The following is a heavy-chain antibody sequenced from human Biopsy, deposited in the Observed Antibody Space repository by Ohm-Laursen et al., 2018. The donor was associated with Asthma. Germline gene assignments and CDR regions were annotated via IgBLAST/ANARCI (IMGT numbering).Heavy chain of an antibody. J-gene: IGHJ6*02. CDR1: GYTFNSAG. V-gene: IGHV1-18*01. Sequence: ATVKISCKPSGYTFNSAGITWVRQAPGQGLEWMGWISVYNGNTKVAQKLQDRVTMITDTSTSTAYMELRSLRSDDTAVYFCARAVDYSHYYGIDVWGQGATVTVS. D-gene: IGHD3-10*01. CDR3: ARAVDYSHYYGIDV. CDR2: ISVYNGNT.